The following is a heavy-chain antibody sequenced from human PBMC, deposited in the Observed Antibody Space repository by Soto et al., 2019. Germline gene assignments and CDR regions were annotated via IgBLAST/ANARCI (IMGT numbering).Heavy chain of an antibody. CDR2: ISAYNGNT. J-gene: IGHJ4*02. CDR1: GYSFATSG. CDR3: ARAGQYYDSSGYAN. Sequence: QVKLVQSGTEVKQPGASMKVSCKASGYSFATSGVSWVRQAPGQGLEWMGWISAYNGNTNYDQKLQGRVTRTTDTSTSTAYLELRNLRSDDTAVYYCARAGQYYDSSGYANWGQGTLVTVSS. D-gene: IGHD3-22*01. V-gene: IGHV1-18*01.